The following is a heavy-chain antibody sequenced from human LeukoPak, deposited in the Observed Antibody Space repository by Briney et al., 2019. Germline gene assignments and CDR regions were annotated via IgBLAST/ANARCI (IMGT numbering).Heavy chain of an antibody. CDR1: GVSISSSNSY. D-gene: IGHD3-16*02. CDR3: ARDGYDYVWGSYRQNWFDP. Sequence: SETLSLTCTVSGVSISSSNSYWGWIRQPPGKGLEWIGSIYYSGSTYYNPSLKSRVTISVDTSKNQFSLKLSSVTAADTAVYYCARDGYDYVWGSYRQNWFDPWGQGTLVTVSS. J-gene: IGHJ5*02. CDR2: IYYSGST. V-gene: IGHV4-39*07.